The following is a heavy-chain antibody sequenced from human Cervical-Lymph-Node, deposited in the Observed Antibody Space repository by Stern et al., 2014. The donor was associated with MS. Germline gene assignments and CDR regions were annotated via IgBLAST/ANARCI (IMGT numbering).Heavy chain of an antibody. CDR1: GYTFTRSG. Sequence: QVQLVPSGAEVNKPGASVKVSCPASGYTFTRSGISWVRQAPGPGLEWMGWISAYNGNTNYAQKLQGRVTMTTDTATSTAYMELRSLRSDDTAVYYCARDFPYSSSSRWGQGTLVTVSS. CDR3: ARDFPYSSSSR. CDR2: ISAYNGNT. J-gene: IGHJ4*02. V-gene: IGHV1-18*01. D-gene: IGHD6-13*01.